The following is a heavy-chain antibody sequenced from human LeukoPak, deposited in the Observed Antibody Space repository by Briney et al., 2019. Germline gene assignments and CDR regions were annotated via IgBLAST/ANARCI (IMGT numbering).Heavy chain of an antibody. CDR1: GFTFSSYA. CDR3: AKQSLWFGELYPDDP. CDR2: ISGSGGST. D-gene: IGHD3-10*01. V-gene: IGHV3-23*01. Sequence: GGSLRLSCAASGFTFSSYAMSWVRQAPGKGLEWVSAISGSGGSTCYADSVKGRFTISRDNSKNTLYLQMNSLRAEDTAVYYCAKQSLWFGELYPDDPWGQGTLVTVSS. J-gene: IGHJ5*02.